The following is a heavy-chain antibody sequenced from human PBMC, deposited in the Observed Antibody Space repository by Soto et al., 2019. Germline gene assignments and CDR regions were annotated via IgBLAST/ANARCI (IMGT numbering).Heavy chain of an antibody. V-gene: IGHV3-66*01. CDR2: IYRDGGT. CDR3: ARGIYGPPGG. Sequence: EVQLVESGGGLVQPGGSLRLSCAASGFTVSNNYMSWVRQGPGKGLEWVSLIYRDGGTSYRDSVKGRFTISRDNSKNTLYLQMSSLRAEDTAVYYCARGIYGPPGGWGQGTLVTVSS. CDR1: GFTVSNNY. D-gene: IGHD3-10*01. J-gene: IGHJ4*02.